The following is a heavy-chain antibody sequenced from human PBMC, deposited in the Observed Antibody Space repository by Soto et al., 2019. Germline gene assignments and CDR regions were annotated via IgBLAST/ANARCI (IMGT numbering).Heavy chain of an antibody. J-gene: IGHJ4*02. CDR1: GGSFSGYY. D-gene: IGHD6-19*01. CDR2: INHSGST. V-gene: IGHV4-34*01. CDR3: ARTYSSGWFLADY. Sequence: QVQLQQWGAGLLKPSETLSLTCAVYGGSFSGYYWSWIRQPPGKGLEWIGEINHSGSTNYNPSLKSRATISVDTSKNQFYLKLSSVTAADTAVYYCARTYSSGWFLADYWGQGTLVTVSS.